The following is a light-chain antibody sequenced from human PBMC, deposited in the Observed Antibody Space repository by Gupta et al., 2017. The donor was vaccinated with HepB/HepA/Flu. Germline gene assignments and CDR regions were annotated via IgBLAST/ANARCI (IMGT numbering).Light chain of an antibody. V-gene: IGKV3-15*01. CDR1: QSVYSN. CDR2: GAS. Sequence: EIVMTQSPATLSVSPGERATLSCRANQSVYSNLAWYQQKPGQAPRLLIYGASASATGIPARFSGSGSEKEFTLTSISPQSEDFAVYYGQQDNNWRTFGQGTKVDIK. CDR3: QQDNNWRT. J-gene: IGKJ1*01.